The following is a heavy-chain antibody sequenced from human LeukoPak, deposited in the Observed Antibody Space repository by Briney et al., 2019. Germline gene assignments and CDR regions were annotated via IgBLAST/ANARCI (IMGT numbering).Heavy chain of an antibody. J-gene: IGHJ3*02. Sequence: SETLSLTCTVSGGSISSYYWSWIRQPPGKGLEWIGYIYYSGSTNYNPSLKSRVTISVDTSKNQFSLKLSSVTAADTAVYYCTAFYDSSVGAFDIWGQGTMVTVSS. D-gene: IGHD3-22*01. CDR1: GGSISSYY. V-gene: IGHV4-59*01. CDR2: IYYSGST. CDR3: TAFYDSSVGAFDI.